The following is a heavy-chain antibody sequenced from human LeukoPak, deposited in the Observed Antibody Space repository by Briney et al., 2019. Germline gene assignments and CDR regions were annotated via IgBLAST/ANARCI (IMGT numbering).Heavy chain of an antibody. CDR2: IYPGDSDT. D-gene: IGHD6-19*01. V-gene: IGHV5-51*01. CDR3: ARYAPYSSGWYEYYGMDV. Sequence: GESLKISCKGPGYSFTSYWIGWVRQMPGKGLEWMGNIYPGDSDTRYSPSFQGQVTISADKSISTAYLQWSSLKASDTAMYYCARYAPYSSGWYEYYGMDVWGQGTTVTVSS. J-gene: IGHJ6*02. CDR1: GYSFTSYW.